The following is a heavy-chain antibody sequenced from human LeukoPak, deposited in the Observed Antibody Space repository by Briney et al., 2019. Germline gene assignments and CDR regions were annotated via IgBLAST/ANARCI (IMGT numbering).Heavy chain of an antibody. Sequence: GGSLRLSCAAPGLNFDDYAIHWVRPAPGKGLEWGSLISGDGGSTFYADSVRGRFTISRDNSKNSLYLQMSSLRSEDTAFYFCARESDSSGWYDYWGQGTLVTVSS. CDR1: GLNFDDYA. CDR3: ARESDSSGWYDY. V-gene: IGHV3-43*02. CDR2: ISGDGGST. D-gene: IGHD6-19*01. J-gene: IGHJ4*02.